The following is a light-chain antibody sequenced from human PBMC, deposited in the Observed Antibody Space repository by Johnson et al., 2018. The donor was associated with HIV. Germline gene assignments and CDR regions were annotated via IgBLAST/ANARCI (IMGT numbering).Light chain of an antibody. V-gene: IGLV1-51*02. Sequence: QSALTQPPSVSAAQGQRVNISCSGNSSNIENYFVSWYQQLPGAAPRLLIYEDNKRPSGIPDRFSGSKSGASATLGITGLQTGDEADYYCGIWDASLSPLYVFGTGTTITVL. CDR3: GIWDASLSPLYV. J-gene: IGLJ1*01. CDR2: EDN. CDR1: SSNIENYF.